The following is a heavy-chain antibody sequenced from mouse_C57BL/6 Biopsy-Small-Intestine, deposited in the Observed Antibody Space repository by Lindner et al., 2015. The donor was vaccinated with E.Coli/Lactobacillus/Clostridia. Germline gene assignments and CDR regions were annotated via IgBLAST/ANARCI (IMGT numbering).Heavy chain of an antibody. CDR2: ISYSGGT. CDR3: ARWDTTVVDAMDY. V-gene: IGHV3-8*01. Sequence: VQLQESGPGLAKPSQTLSLTCSVTGYSITSDYWNWIREFPGNKLEYMGYISYSGGTYYNPFLKSRISITRDTSKNQFYLQLNSVTTEDTATYYCARWDTTVVDAMDYWGQGTSVTVSS. CDR1: GYSITSDY. J-gene: IGHJ4*01. D-gene: IGHD1-1*01.